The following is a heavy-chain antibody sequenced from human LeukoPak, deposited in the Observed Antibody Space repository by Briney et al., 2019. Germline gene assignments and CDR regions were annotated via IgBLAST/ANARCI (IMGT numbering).Heavy chain of an antibody. CDR1: GYTFTGYH. CDR2: INPNSGDT. J-gene: IGHJ4*02. Sequence: GAPVKVSCKASGYTFTGYHMHWVRQAPGQGLEWMGRINPNSGDTNYAQKFQGRVTMTRDTSISTAYMELSRLGSDDTAVYYCARDYCSSTSCLFDCWGQGTLVTVSS. CDR3: ARDYCSSTSCLFDC. V-gene: IGHV1-2*06. D-gene: IGHD2-2*01.